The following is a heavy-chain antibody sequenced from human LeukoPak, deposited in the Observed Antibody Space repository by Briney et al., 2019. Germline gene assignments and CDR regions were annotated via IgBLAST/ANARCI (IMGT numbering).Heavy chain of an antibody. Sequence: SETLSLTCTVSGGSISSSGYYWGWIRQPAGKGLEWIASIYYSGSTYYNPSLKSRVTISVDTSKNQLSLKLSSLTAADTAVYCCARHEYSGSYYGLSWFDPWGQGTLVTVSS. J-gene: IGHJ5*02. CDR3: ARHEYSGSYYGLSWFDP. D-gene: IGHD1-26*01. CDR2: IYYSGST. CDR1: GGSISSSGYY. V-gene: IGHV4-39*01.